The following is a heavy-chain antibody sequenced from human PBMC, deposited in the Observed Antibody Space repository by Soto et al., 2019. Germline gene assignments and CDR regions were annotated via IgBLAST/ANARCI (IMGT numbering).Heavy chain of an antibody. CDR2: IYHSGST. V-gene: IGHV4-4*02. D-gene: IGHD6-13*01. CDR3: ARDGRRISAAGMYGMDV. J-gene: IGHJ6*02. Sequence: QVQLQESGPGLVKPSGTLSLTCAVSGGSISSSNWWSWVRQTPGKGLEWIGEIYHSGSTNYNPSLKSRVTVSVDKSKHQFSLKLSSVTAADTAVYYCARDGRRISAAGMYGMDVWGQGTTVTVSS. CDR1: GGSISSSNW.